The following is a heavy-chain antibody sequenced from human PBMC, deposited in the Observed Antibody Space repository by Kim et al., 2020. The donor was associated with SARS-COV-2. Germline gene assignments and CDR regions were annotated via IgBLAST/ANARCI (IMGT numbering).Heavy chain of an antibody. D-gene: IGHD3-3*01. V-gene: IGHV3-11*05. CDR3: ARDHTTIFGVVIKGGMDV. CDR1: GFTFSDYY. J-gene: IGHJ6*02. Sequence: GGSLRLSCAASGFTFSDYYMSWIRQAPGKGLEWVSYISSSSYTNYADSVKGRFTISRDNAKNSLYLQMNSLRAEDTAVYYCARDHTTIFGVVIKGGMDVWGQGTTVTVSS. CDR2: ISSSSYT.